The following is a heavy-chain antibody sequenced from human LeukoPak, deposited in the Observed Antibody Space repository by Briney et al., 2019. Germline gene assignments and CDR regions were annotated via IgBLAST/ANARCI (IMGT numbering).Heavy chain of an antibody. CDR2: ISYDGSNK. Sequence: GGSLRLSCAASGFSFSSYGMHWVRQAPGKGLEWVAVISYDGSNKYYADSVKGRFTISRDNSKNTLYLQMNSLRAEDTAVYYCAKDYRSSSGVDYWGQGTLVTVSS. CDR1: GFSFSSYG. V-gene: IGHV3-30*18. D-gene: IGHD6-6*01. J-gene: IGHJ4*02. CDR3: AKDYRSSSGVDY.